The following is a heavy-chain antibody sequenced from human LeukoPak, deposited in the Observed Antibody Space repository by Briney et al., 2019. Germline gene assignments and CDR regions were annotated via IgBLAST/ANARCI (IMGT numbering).Heavy chain of an antibody. CDR2: ISSSGSTI. V-gene: IGHV3-48*03. D-gene: IGHD3-10*02. CDR3: AELGITMIGGV. Sequence: GGSLRLSCVASGFTFVRHWMTWVRQAPGKGLEWVSYISSSGSTIYYADSVKGRFTISRDNAKNSLYLQMNSLRAEDTAVYYCAELGITMIGGVWGKGTTVTISS. J-gene: IGHJ6*04. CDR1: GFTFVRHW.